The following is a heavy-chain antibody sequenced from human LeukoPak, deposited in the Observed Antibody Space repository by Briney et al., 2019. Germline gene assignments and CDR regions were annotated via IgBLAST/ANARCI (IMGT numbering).Heavy chain of an antibody. J-gene: IGHJ5*02. CDR1: GFTFSSYA. CDR2: ISGSGGST. Sequence: GGSLRLSCAASGFTFSSYAMSWVRQAPGKGLEWVSSISGSGGSTYYADSVKGRFTISRDNSKNPLYLPMNGLRAADTSVYYCAKGDIGVVPAGDLWGQGTLVTVSS. CDR3: AKGDIGVVPAGDL. V-gene: IGHV3-23*01. D-gene: IGHD2-2*01.